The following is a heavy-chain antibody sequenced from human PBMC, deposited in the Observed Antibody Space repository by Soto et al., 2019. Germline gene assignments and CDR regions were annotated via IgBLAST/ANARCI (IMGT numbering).Heavy chain of an antibody. D-gene: IGHD3-3*01. V-gene: IGHV3-7*01. J-gene: IGHJ3*02. CDR3: ARDWKRITIFGVATRAFDI. CDR2: IKQDGSAI. Sequence: PGGSLRLSCAASGFTFSSYWMSWVRQAPGKGLEWVANIKQDGSAIYYVGSVKGRFTISRDNAKNSLYLQMNSLRAEDTAVYYCARDWKRITIFGVATRAFDIWGQGTMVTVSS. CDR1: GFTFSSYW.